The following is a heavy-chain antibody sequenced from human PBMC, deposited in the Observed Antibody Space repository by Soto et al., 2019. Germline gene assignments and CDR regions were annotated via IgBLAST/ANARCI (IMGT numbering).Heavy chain of an antibody. V-gene: IGHV4-34*01. CDR1: GVSFSGYY. Sequence: SETLSLTCAVYGVSFSGYYWSWIRQPPGKGLEWIGEINHSGSTNYNPSLKSRVTISVDTSKNQFSLKLSSVTAADTAVYYCARALDYWGQGNLVTVSS. CDR3: ARALDY. CDR2: INHSGST. J-gene: IGHJ4*02.